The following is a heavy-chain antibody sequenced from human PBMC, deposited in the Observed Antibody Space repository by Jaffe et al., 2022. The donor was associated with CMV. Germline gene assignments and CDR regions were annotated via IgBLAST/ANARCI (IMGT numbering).Heavy chain of an antibody. CDR2: ISSSSSYI. D-gene: IGHD3-10*01. CDR1: GFTFSSYS. Sequence: EVQLVESGGGLVKPGGSLRLSCAASGFTFSSYSMNWVRQAPGKGLEWVSSISSSSSYIYYADSVKGRFTISRDNAKNSLYLQMNSLRAEDTAVYYCARVHQIYYYGSGSLGYWGQGTLVTVSS. CDR3: ARVHQIYYYGSGSLGY. V-gene: IGHV3-21*01. J-gene: IGHJ4*02.